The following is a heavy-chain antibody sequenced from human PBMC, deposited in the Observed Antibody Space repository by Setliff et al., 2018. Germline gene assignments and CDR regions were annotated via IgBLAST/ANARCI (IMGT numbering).Heavy chain of an antibody. D-gene: IGHD5-18*01. CDR1: GGSFSGYY. CDR3: ARGRIQLWKYYFDY. Sequence: SETLSLTCAVYGGSFSGYYWSWIRQPPGKGLEWIGEINHSGSTNYNPSLKSRVTISVDTSMNQFSLKLSSVTAADTAVYYCARGRIQLWKYYFDYWGQGTLVTAPQ. J-gene: IGHJ4*02. CDR2: INHSGST. V-gene: IGHV4-34*01.